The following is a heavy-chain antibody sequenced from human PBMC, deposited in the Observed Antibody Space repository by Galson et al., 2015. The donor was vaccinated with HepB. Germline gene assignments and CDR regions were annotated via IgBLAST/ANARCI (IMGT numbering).Heavy chain of an antibody. J-gene: IGHJ4*02. CDR2: ISGSGGST. V-gene: IGHV3-23*01. D-gene: IGHD3-10*01. CDR1: GFTFSSYA. CDR3: AKDRGGSGSPGGY. Sequence: SLRLSCAASGFTFSSYAMSWVRQAPGKGLEWVSAISGSGGSTYYADSVKGRFTISRDNSKNTLYLQMNSLRAEDTAVYYCAKDRGGSGSPGGYWGQGTLVTVSS.